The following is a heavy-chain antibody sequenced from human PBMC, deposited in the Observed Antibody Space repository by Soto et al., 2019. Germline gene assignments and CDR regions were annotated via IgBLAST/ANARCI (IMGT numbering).Heavy chain of an antibody. D-gene: IGHD3-22*01. CDR2: VSVSGGST. Sequence: PGGSLRLSCGSSGFTFSTCAMSWVRQAPGKGLEWVSAVSVSGGSTYYADSVKGRFTISRDNSKNTLSLQMDSLRAEDTAVYYCVKGSSAYRPYYFDYWGQGTLVTVSS. CDR3: VKGSSAYRPYYFDY. J-gene: IGHJ4*02. V-gene: IGHV3-23*01. CDR1: GFTFSTCA.